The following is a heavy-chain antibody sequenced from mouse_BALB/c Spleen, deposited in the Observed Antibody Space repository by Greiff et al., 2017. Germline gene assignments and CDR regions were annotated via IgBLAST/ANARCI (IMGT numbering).Heavy chain of an antibody. CDR1: GFNIKDYY. Sequence: EVQLHQSGAELVRPGALVKLSCKASGFNIKDYYMHWVQQRPEQGLEWIGWIDPEHGNTIYDPKFQGKASITADTSSNTAYLQLSSLTSEDTAVYYCARAYYSLYYIDYWGQGTTLTVSS. V-gene: IGHV14-1*02. J-gene: IGHJ2*01. CDR3: ARAYYSLYYIDY. D-gene: IGHD2-12*01. CDR2: IDPEHGNT.